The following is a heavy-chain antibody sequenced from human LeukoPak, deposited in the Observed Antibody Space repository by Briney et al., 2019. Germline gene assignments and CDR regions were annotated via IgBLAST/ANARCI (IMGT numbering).Heavy chain of an antibody. V-gene: IGHV4-38-2*01. CDR3: ARVVAGYYGSGSYYYFDY. CDR2: IYHSGST. J-gene: IGHJ4*02. Sequence: SETLSLTCAVSGYSISSGYYWGWIRQPPGKGLEWIESIYHSGSTYYNPSLKSRVTISVDTSKNQFSLKLSSVTAADTAVYYCARVVAGYYGSGSYYYFDYWGQGTLVTVSS. D-gene: IGHD3-10*01. CDR1: GYSISSGYY.